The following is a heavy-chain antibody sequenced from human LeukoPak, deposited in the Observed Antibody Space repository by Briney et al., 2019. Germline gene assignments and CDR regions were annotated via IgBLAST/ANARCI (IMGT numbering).Heavy chain of an antibody. J-gene: IGHJ4*02. V-gene: IGHV4-34*01. Sequence: SETLSLTCAVYGGSFSGYYWSWIRQPPGKGLEWIGEINHSGSTNYNPSLKSRVTISVDTSKNQFSLKLSSVTAADTAVYYCASLGDYAPTGGSYYGFDYWGQGTLVTVSS. CDR2: INHSGST. CDR1: GGSFSGYY. CDR3: ASLGDYAPTGGSYYGFDY. D-gene: IGHD1-26*01.